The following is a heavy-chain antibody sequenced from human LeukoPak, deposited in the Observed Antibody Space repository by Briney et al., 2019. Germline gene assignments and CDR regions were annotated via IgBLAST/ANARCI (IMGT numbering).Heavy chain of an antibody. CDR3: ARILRPELERSFDY. CDR2: IYYSGST. V-gene: IGHV4-59*12. Sequence: ETLSLTCTVSGGSISSYYWSWIRQPPGKGLEWIGYIYYSGSTNYNPSLKSRVTISVDTSKNQFSLKLSSVTAADTAVYYCARILRPELERSFDYWGQGTLVTVSS. J-gene: IGHJ4*02. D-gene: IGHD1-1*01. CDR1: GGSISSYY.